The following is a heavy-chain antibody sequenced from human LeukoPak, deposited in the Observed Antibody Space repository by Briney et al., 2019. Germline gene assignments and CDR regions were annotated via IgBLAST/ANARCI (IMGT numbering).Heavy chain of an antibody. V-gene: IGHV3-53*01. CDR1: GFTVSSNY. Sequence: GGSLRLSCAASGFTVSSNYMSWVRQAPGKGLERVSVIYSGGSTYYADSVKGRFTISRDNSKNTLYLQMISLRAEDTAVYYCARVRSGYYPTFDSWGQGTLVTVSS. CDR3: ARVRSGYYPTFDS. CDR2: IYSGGST. J-gene: IGHJ4*02. D-gene: IGHD3-22*01.